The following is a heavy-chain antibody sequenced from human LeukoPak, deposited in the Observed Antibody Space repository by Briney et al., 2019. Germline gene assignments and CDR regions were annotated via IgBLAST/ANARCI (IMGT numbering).Heavy chain of an antibody. CDR1: GGSFSGYY. CDR3: ARGALGYCSSSSCYDAFDI. V-gene: IGHV4-34*01. Sequence: PSETLSLTCAVYGGSFSGYYWSWIRQPPGKGLEWIGEINQSGITNYNPSLKSRVTMSVDTSKNQFSLKLNSVTAADTAVYYCARGALGYCSSSSCYDAFDIWGQGTRVTVSS. D-gene: IGHD2-2*01. J-gene: IGHJ3*02. CDR2: INQSGIT.